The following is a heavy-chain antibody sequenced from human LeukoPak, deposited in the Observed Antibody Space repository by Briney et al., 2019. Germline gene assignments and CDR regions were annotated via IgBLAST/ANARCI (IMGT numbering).Heavy chain of an antibody. CDR2: ISGSGGST. D-gene: IGHD3-22*01. V-gene: IGHV3-23*01. Sequence: GGSLRLSCAASGFTFSSYGMSWVRQAPGKGLEWVSAISGSGGSTYYADSVKGRFTISRDNSKNTLYLQMNSLRAEDTAVYYCAKTLRGVVVTFLFDYWGQGTLVTVSS. CDR3: AKTLRGVVVTFLFDY. CDR1: GFTFSSYG. J-gene: IGHJ4*02.